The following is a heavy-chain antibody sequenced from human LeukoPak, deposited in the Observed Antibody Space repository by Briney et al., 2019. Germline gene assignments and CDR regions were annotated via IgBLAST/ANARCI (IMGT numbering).Heavy chain of an antibody. CDR2: ISSSSSYI. CDR1: GFTFSSYA. D-gene: IGHD5-24*01. J-gene: IGHJ4*02. CDR3: ARGTRADGYNYGY. Sequence: KTGGSLRLSCAASGFTFSSYAMSWVRQAPGKGLEWVSSISSSSSYIYYADSVKGRFTISRDNAKNSLYLQMNSLRAEDTAVYYCARGTRADGYNYGYWGQGTLVTVSS. V-gene: IGHV3-21*01.